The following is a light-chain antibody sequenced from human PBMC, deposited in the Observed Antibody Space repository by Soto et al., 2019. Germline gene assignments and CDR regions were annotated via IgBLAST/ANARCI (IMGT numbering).Light chain of an antibody. CDR2: WAS. V-gene: IGKV4-1*01. CDR1: QSVLYSSNDKNY. J-gene: IGKJ3*01. Sequence: DIVMTQSPDSLAVSLGERASINCRSNQSVLYSSNDKNYLAWYQQKPGQSPKLLIYWASSRESGVPARFSGSGSGTEFTLTISRLQAEDVAVYYCQQYYTTPFTFGPGTIVEIK. CDR3: QQYYTTPFT.